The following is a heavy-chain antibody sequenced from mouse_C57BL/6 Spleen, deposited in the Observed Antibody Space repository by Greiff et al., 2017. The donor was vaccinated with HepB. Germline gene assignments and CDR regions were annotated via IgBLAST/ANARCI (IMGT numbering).Heavy chain of an antibody. CDR3: ARGDYDGYYPYYFDY. Sequence: VQLQQSGPGLVKPSQSLSLTCSVTGYSITSGYYWNWIRQFPGNKLEWMGYISYDGSNNYNPSLKNRISITRDTSKNQFFLKLNSVTTEDTATYYCARGDYDGYYPYYFDYWGQGTTLTVSS. V-gene: IGHV3-6*01. D-gene: IGHD2-3*01. J-gene: IGHJ2*01. CDR1: GYSITSGYY. CDR2: ISYDGSN.